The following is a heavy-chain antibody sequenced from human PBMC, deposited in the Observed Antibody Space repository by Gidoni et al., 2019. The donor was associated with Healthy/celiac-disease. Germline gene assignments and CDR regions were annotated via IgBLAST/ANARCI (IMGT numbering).Heavy chain of an antibody. Sequence: QVQLQESGPGLVKPSGTLSLTCAVSGGSISSSNWWSWVRHPPGKGLEWIGESYHSGSTNYNPSLKSRGTISVDKSKNQFSLKLSSGTAADTAVYYCAGVHGDYEWRFDYWGQGTLVTVSS. V-gene: IGHV4-4*02. J-gene: IGHJ4*02. CDR3: AGVHGDYEWRFDY. D-gene: IGHD4-17*01. CDR1: GGSISSSNW. CDR2: SYHSGST.